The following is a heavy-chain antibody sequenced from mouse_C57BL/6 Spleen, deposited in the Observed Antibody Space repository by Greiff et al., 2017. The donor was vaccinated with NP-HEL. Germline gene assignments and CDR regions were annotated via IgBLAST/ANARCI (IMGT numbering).Heavy chain of an antibody. J-gene: IGHJ2*01. CDR2: ISYDGSN. CDR3: ASLLRSHYFDY. V-gene: IGHV3-6*01. Sequence: VQLQQSGPGLVKPSQSLSLTCSVTGYSITSGYYWNWIRQFPGNKLEWMGYISYDGSNNYNPSLKNRISITRDTSKNQFFLKLNSVTTEDTATYYCASLLRSHYFDYWGQGTTLTVSS. D-gene: IGHD1-1*01. CDR1: GYSITSGYY.